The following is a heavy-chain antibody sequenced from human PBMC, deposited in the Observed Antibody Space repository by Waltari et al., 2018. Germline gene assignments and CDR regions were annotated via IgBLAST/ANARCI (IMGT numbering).Heavy chain of an antibody. D-gene: IGHD4-17*01. V-gene: IGHV1-69*05. CDR3: ARDRHDYGDYPRMDV. Sequence: QVQLVQSGAEVKKPGSSVKVSCKASGGTFSSYAISWVRQAPGQGLEWMGGISPTLGTATDAQKFQGRVKSTTDESTSTAYMELSSRRSEDTAVYYCARDRHDYGDYPRMDVWGQGTTVTVSS. CDR1: GGTFSSYA. J-gene: IGHJ6*02. CDR2: ISPTLGTA.